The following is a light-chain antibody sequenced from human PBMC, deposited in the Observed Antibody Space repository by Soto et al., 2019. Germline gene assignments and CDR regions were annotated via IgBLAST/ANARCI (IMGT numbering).Light chain of an antibody. Sequence: QSALTQPASVSGSPGQSITISCTGSSSAVGSYRFVSWYQHHPGKVPKLIIYEGGKRPSGVSNRFSGSEPGNTASLTISGLQAKDEADYYCGSSAPSRTFVFGTGTKVTVL. CDR1: SSAVGSYRF. J-gene: IGLJ1*01. CDR3: GSSAPSRTFV. CDR2: EGG. V-gene: IGLV2-23*01.